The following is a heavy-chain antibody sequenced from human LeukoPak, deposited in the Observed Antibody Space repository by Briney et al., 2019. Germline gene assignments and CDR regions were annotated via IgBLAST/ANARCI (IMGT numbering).Heavy chain of an antibody. V-gene: IGHV4-31*03. CDR1: GGSISSGNFY. Sequence: SETLSLTCTVSGGSISSGNFYWSWTRQHPGRGLEWIGYIHYSRGTNYNPSLRRRVTISLDTSNNQFSLKLSSVTAAATAVYYCVRSGGYQGGYWGQGTLVTVSS. CDR3: VRSGGYQGGY. D-gene: IGHD2-2*01. J-gene: IGHJ4*02. CDR2: IHYSRGT.